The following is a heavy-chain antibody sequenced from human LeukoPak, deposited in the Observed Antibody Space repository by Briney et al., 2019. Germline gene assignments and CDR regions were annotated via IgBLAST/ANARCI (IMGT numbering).Heavy chain of an antibody. CDR2: TYYRSKWYN. Sequence: SQTLSLTCAISGDSVSSNSATWSWIRQSPSRGLEWLGRTYYRSKWYNDYAVSVKSRIIINPDTSKNQFSLQLKSVTPEDTAVYYCARMSSGTGDFDYWGQGTLVTVSS. CDR1: GDSVSSNSAT. V-gene: IGHV6-1*01. CDR3: ARMSSGTGDFDY. D-gene: IGHD1-1*01. J-gene: IGHJ4*02.